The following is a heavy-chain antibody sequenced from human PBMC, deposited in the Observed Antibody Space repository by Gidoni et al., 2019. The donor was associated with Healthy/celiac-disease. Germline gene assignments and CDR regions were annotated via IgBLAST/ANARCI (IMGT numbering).Heavy chain of an antibody. CDR1: GGSFSGYY. V-gene: IGHV4-34*01. CDR3: ARGLGGAVAGTHPDAFDI. J-gene: IGHJ3*02. D-gene: IGHD6-19*01. Sequence: QVQLQQWGAGLLKPSETLSLTCAVYGGSFSGYYWSWIRQPPGKGLEWIGESNHSGSTNYNPSLKSRVTISVDTSKNQFSLKLSSVTAADTAVYYCARGLGGAVAGTHPDAFDIWGQGTMVTVSS. CDR2: SNHSGST.